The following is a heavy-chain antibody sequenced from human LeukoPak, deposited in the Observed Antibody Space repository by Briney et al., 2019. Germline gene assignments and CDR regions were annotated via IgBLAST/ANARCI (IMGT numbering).Heavy chain of an antibody. V-gene: IGHV3-48*03. Sequence: GGSLRLSCAASGFTFSSYEMNWVRQAPGKGLEWVSYISSSGSTIYYADSVKGRFTISRDNAKNSLYLQMNSLRAEDTAVYYCARVLRFGGYNPGADYSGQGTLVTVSS. J-gene: IGHJ4*02. CDR1: GFTFSSYE. D-gene: IGHD5-24*01. CDR3: ARVLRFGGYNPGADY. CDR2: ISSSGSTI.